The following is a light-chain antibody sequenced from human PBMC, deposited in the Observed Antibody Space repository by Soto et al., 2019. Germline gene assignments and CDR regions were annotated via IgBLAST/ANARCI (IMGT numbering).Light chain of an antibody. V-gene: IGKV1-39*01. CDR2: AAS. CDR3: QQSYSAPYT. CDR1: QSITSF. Sequence: DIQMAQSPSSLSASVGDRVTITCRASQSITSFLNWYQQKPGKAPKLLIYAASSLQRGVPRRFSGSGSGTDFTLTISSLHPEDFATYYCQQSYSAPYTFGQGTKLEIK. J-gene: IGKJ2*01.